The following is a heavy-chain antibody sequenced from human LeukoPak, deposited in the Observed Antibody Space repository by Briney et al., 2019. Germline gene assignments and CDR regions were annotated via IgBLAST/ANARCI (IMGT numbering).Heavy chain of an antibody. CDR2: TYYTSKWYN. CDR1: GDSVSSKSGG. V-gene: IGHV6-1*01. D-gene: IGHD3-10*02. CDR3: AREQLWSGPNRFDS. Sequence: SQTLSLTCGISGDSVSSKSGGWNWIRQSPTRGLEWLGRTYYTSKWYNEYAVSMKSRITINSDTSKNQLSLHLDSVTPEDTAVYYCAREQLWSGPNRFDSWGQGTLVTVSS. J-gene: IGHJ5*01.